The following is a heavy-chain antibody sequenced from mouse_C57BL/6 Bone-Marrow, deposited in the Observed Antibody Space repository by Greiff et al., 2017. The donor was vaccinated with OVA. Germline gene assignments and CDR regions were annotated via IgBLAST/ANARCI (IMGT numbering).Heavy chain of an antibody. CDR2: IYPGDGDT. CDR3: ARKSPITTVVATDAMDY. V-gene: IGHV1-80*01. D-gene: IGHD1-1*01. CDR1: GYAFSSYW. Sequence: QVQLKQSGAELVKPGASVKISCKASGYAFSSYWMNWVKQRPGKGLEWIGQIYPGDGDTNYNGKFKGKATLTADKSSSTAYMQLSSLTSEDSAVYFCARKSPITTVVATDAMDYWGQGTSVTVSS. J-gene: IGHJ4*01.